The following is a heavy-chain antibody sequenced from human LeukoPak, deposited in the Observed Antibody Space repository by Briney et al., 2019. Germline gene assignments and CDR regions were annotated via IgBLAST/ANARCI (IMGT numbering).Heavy chain of an antibody. CDR2: ISSSSSYI. CDR3: ARGKKIAVAGTGKYYYFDY. J-gene: IGHJ4*02. CDR1: GFTFSSYW. D-gene: IGHD6-19*01. Sequence: GGSLRLSCAASGFTFSSYWMHWVRQAPGKGLEWVSSISSSSSYIYYADSVKGRFTISRDNAKNSLYLQMNSLRAEDTAVYYCARGKKIAVAGTGKYYYFDYWGQGTLVTVSS. V-gene: IGHV3-21*01.